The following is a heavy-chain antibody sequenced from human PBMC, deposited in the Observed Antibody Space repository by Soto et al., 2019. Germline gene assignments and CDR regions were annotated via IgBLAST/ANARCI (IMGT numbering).Heavy chain of an antibody. Sequence: GGSLRLSCAASGFTFSSYGMHWVRQAPGKGLEWVAVIWYDGSNKYYADSVKGRFTISRDNSKNTLYLQMNSLRAEDTAVYYCAREDIWGTTYYYFDYWGQGTLVTVSS. J-gene: IGHJ4*02. CDR1: GFTFSSYG. V-gene: IGHV3-33*01. CDR2: IWYDGSNK. CDR3: AREDIWGTTYYYFDY. D-gene: IGHD3-16*01.